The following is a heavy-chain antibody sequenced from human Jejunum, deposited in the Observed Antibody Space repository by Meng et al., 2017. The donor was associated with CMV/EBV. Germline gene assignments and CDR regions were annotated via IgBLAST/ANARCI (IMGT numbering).Heavy chain of an antibody. D-gene: IGHD3/OR15-3a*01. V-gene: IGHV1-2*02. CDR1: GYTFTGYY. J-gene: IGHJ4*02. CDR3: ATSSSGFNFWTDY. CDR2: INPNSGDT. Sequence: SGYTFTGYYMHWVRQAPGQGPEWMGWINPNSGDTTYAQQFQGRVTMTRDTSISTAYMELSSLRSDDTAVYYCATSSSGFNFWTDYWGQGTLVTVSS.